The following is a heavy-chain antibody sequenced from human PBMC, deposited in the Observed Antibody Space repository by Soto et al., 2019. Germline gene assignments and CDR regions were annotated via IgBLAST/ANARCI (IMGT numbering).Heavy chain of an antibody. J-gene: IGHJ4*02. D-gene: IGHD6-13*01. Sequence: LKISCQSSGYTFSNFWIGWVRQLPGKGLEWMGIIYPGDHETRYSPSFHGKVTISADRSINTAYLQWNSLEASDTAFYFCARSPRSSPYFDYWGQGALVTVSS. V-gene: IGHV5-51*01. CDR1: GYTFSNFW. CDR2: IYPGDHET. CDR3: ARSPRSSPYFDY.